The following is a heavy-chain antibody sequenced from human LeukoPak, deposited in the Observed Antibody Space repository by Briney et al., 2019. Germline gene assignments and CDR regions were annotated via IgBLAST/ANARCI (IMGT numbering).Heavy chain of an antibody. J-gene: IGHJ4*02. CDR2: IYYSGST. V-gene: IGHV4-61*01. Sequence: NPSETLSLTCTVSGGSISSSSYYWSWIRQPPGKGLEWIGYIYYSGSTNYNPSLKSRVTISVDTSKNQFSLKLSSVTAADTAVYYCARDDSGSYPYWGQGTLVTVSS. CDR3: ARDDSGSYPY. D-gene: IGHD1-26*01. CDR1: GGSISSSSYY.